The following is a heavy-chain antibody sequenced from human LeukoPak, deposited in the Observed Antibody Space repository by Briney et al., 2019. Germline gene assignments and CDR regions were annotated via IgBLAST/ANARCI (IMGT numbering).Heavy chain of an antibody. V-gene: IGHV1-18*01. CDR3: ARDAVIAVAVEKWFDP. CDR2: ISAYNGNT. CDR1: GYTFTSYG. D-gene: IGHD6-19*01. Sequence: ASVKVSCKASGYTFTSYGISWVRQAPGQGLEWMGWISAYNGNTNYAQKLQGRVTMTTDTSTSTAYMELRSLRSDDTAVYYCARDAVIAVAVEKWFDPWGQGTLVTVSS. J-gene: IGHJ5*02.